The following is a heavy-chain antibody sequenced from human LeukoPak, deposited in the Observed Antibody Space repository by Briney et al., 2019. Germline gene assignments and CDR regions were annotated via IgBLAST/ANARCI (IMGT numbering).Heavy chain of an antibody. V-gene: IGHV3-74*01. D-gene: IGHD1-1*01. CDR1: GFTFSSYW. CDR2: INSDGSST. CDR3: ARAPPGWYNPIDY. J-gene: IGHJ4*02. Sequence: PGGSLRLSCAASGFTFSSYWMHWVRQAPGKGLVWVSRINSDGSSTSYADSVKGRFTISRDNAKNTLYLQMNSLRAEDTAVYYCARAPPGWYNPIDYWGQGTLVTVSS.